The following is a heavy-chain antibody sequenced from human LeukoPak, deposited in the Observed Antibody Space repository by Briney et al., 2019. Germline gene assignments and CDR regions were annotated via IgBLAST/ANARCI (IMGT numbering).Heavy chain of an antibody. V-gene: IGHV3-30-3*01. D-gene: IGHD6-6*01. CDR3: ARDHSSSSFDY. J-gene: IGHJ4*02. CDR2: ISSDGSDK. Sequence: PGRSLRLSCAASGFTFSNYAMHWVRQAPGKGLEWVAIISSDGSDKYYADSVKGRFTISRDNTKNTLYLQMNSLRAEDTAVYYCARDHSSSSFDYWGQGTLVTVPS. CDR1: GFTFSNYA.